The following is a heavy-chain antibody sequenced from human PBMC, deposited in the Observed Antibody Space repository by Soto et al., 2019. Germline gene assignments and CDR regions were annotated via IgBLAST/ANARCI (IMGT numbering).Heavy chain of an antibody. J-gene: IGHJ3*02. V-gene: IGHV1-3*04. Sequence: GASVKVSCKASGYSFTNNAIHWVRQAPGQRLEWMGWINTGNGNTKHSLNFEGRVTITSDTSASTAFMEFSSLTSEDTAVFYCAREIATGRYSAFDMWGQGTVVT. CDR3: AREIATGRYSAFDM. D-gene: IGHD6-19*01. CDR2: INTGNGNT. CDR1: GYSFTNNA.